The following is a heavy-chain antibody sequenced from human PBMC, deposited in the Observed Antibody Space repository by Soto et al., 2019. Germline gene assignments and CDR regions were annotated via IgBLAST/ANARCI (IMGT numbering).Heavy chain of an antibody. J-gene: IGHJ4*02. CDR3: TRDHIVLMVYASFY. D-gene: IGHD2-8*01. CDR1: GFTFGDYA. CDR2: IRSKAYGGTT. Sequence: GGPLRLSCTASGFTFGDYAMSWFRQAPGKGLEWVGFIRSKAYGGTTEYAASVKGRFTISRDDSKSIAYLQMNSLKTEDTAVYYCTRDHIVLMVYASFYWGQGTLVTVSS. V-gene: IGHV3-49*03.